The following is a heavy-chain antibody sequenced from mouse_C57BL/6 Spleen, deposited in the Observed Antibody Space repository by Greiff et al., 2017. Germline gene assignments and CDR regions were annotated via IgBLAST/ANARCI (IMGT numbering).Heavy chain of an antibody. CDR1: GFTFSDYY. CDR3: ARLTGTGYYFDY. CDR2: ISNGGGST. Sequence: EVQVVESGGGLVQPGGSLKLSCAASGFTFSDYYMYWVRQTPEKRLEWVAYISNGGGSTYYPDTVKGRFTISRDNAKNTLYLQMSRLKSEDTAMYYCARLTGTGYYFDYWGQGTTLTVSS. D-gene: IGHD4-1*01. V-gene: IGHV5-12*01. J-gene: IGHJ2*01.